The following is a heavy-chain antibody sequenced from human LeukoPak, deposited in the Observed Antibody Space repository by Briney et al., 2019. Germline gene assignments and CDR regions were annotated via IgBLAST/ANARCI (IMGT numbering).Heavy chain of an antibody. Sequence: GGSLRLSCAASGISVSNNYMTWVRQAPGKGLEWVSVIHSGGSTYYGDSVKGRFTISRDNSKNTLYLQMNSLKAEDTAVYYCTRAESSGYYFLVYWGQGTLVTVSS. CDR1: GISVSNNY. CDR2: IHSGGST. J-gene: IGHJ4*02. CDR3: TRAESSGYYFLVY. D-gene: IGHD3-22*01. V-gene: IGHV3-53*01.